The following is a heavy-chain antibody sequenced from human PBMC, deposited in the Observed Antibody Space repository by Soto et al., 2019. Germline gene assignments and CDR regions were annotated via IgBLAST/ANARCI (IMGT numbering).Heavy chain of an antibody. CDR2: IIPMVGTA. D-gene: IGHD2-21*02. J-gene: IGHJ4*02. CDR3: ARGGYDSDWYYYFDY. V-gene: IGHV1-69*01. CDR1: GGTFSSNT. Sequence: QVQLVQSGAEVKKPGSSVKVSCKASGGTFSSNTISWVRQAPGQGLEWMGGIIPMVGTANYPQKFQGRVTITADESTTTAYMELSSLRSEDTAVYYWARGGYDSDWYYYFDYWGQGTLVTVSS.